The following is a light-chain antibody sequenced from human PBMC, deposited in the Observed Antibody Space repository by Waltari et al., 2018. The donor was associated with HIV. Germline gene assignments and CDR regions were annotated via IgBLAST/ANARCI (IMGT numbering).Light chain of an antibody. CDR1: RSDVGGYPF. CDR3: CSYSGSGTLYV. CDR2: DVT. J-gene: IGLJ1*01. Sequence: QSALTQPRSVSGSPGPSVTTSCTGTRSDVGGYPFVSWYQHHPGKAPKLVISDVTKRPSGVPDRFSGSKSGNTASLTISGLQAEDEADYYCCSYSGSGTLYVFGTGTEVTVL. V-gene: IGLV2-11*01.